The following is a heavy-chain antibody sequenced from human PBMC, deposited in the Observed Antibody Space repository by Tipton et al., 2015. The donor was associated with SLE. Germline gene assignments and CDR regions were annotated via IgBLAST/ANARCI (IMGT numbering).Heavy chain of an antibody. CDR3: ASVPY. V-gene: IGHV4-38-2*02. CDR1: GYSISSGYY. J-gene: IGHJ4*02. CDR2: IYHSGST. Sequence: LRLSCTVSGYSISSGYYWGWIRQPPGKGLEWIGSIYHSGSTYYNPSLKSRVTISVDTPKNQFSLKLSSVTAADTAVYYCASVPYWGQGTLVTVSS.